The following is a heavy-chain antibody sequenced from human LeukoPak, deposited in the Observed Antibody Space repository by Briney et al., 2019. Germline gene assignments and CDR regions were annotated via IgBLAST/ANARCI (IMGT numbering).Heavy chain of an antibody. Sequence: QPGGSLRLSCAASGFSISDHYMDWVRQAPGNGLEWVGRVRNRPNGYTTDYGTSVKGRFTISRDDSKNSLYLQMNSLTSEDTAVYFCTRVRHGDFFDYWGQGTLVSVSS. CDR1: GFSISDHY. V-gene: IGHV3-72*01. CDR2: VRNRPNGYTT. J-gene: IGHJ4*02. CDR3: TRVRHGDFFDY. D-gene: IGHD4-17*01.